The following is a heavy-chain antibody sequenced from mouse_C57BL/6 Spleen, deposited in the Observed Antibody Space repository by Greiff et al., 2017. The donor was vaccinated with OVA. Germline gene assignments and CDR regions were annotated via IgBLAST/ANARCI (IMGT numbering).Heavy chain of an antibody. CDR3: ASFTTGALDY. V-gene: IGHV1-26*01. Sequence: EVQLQQSGPELVKPGASVKISCKASGYTFTDYYMNWVKQSHGKSLEWIGDINPNNGGTSYNQKFKGKATLTVDKSSSTAYMELRSLTSEDTAVYYCASFTTGALDYWGQGTPVTVS. CDR2: INPNNGGT. J-gene: IGHJ2*01. CDR1: GYTFTDYY.